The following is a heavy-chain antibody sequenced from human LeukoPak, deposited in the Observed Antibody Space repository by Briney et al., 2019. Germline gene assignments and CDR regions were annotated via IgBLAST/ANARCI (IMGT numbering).Heavy chain of an antibody. Sequence: SVKVSCKASGYTFTSYGISWVRQAPGQGLEWMGRIIPILGIANYAQKFQGRVTITADKSTSTAYMELSSLRSEDTAVYYCASSIAAAFEGAFDIWGQGTMVTVSS. J-gene: IGHJ3*02. CDR3: ASSIAAAFEGAFDI. CDR2: IIPILGIA. V-gene: IGHV1-69*04. D-gene: IGHD6-13*01. CDR1: GYTFTSYG.